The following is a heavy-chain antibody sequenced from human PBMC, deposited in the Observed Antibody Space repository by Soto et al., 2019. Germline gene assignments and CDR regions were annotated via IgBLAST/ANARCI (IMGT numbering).Heavy chain of an antibody. Sequence: SETLPLTCNVSGDSGTSMSYCWGWIRQPPGKGLEWIGSIYHSGTTYHNPSLKGRITMSINKSKNQFSLMLNSVTAADTAVYYCTRQAGGASDSWGQGTLVTVSS. CDR1: GDSGTSMSYC. V-gene: IGHV4-39*01. CDR2: IYHSGTT. J-gene: IGHJ4*02. D-gene: IGHD2-21*01. CDR3: TRQAGGASDS.